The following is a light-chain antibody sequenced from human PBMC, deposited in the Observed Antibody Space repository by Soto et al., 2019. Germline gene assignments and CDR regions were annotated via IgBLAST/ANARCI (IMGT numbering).Light chain of an antibody. Sequence: DIQMTQSPSSLSASVGDRVTITCRASQSVNTYLHWYQQKAGQAPKLLIYAASNLQSGVPSRFSGRGSGTDFTLTVESLQPEDFATYYCQQGYSNPWTFGQGTTGDIK. J-gene: IGKJ1*01. CDR3: QQGYSNPWT. CDR2: AAS. CDR1: QSVNTY. V-gene: IGKV1-39*01.